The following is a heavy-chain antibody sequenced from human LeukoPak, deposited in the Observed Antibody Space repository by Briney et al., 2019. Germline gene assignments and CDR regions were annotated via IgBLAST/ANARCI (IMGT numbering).Heavy chain of an antibody. D-gene: IGHD2-21*01. J-gene: IGHJ4*02. CDR3: AKNVVFTHYFDS. Sequence: PGGSLRLSCASSGFTFTNHAMSGVRQAPGKGLQWIAVISGGGLTTEYADSLKGRFTVSRDNSMNTLSLHMDSLRVEDTAIYYCAKNVVFTHYFDSWGQGTMVT. CDR2: ISGGGLTT. CDR1: GFTFTNHA. V-gene: IGHV3-23*01.